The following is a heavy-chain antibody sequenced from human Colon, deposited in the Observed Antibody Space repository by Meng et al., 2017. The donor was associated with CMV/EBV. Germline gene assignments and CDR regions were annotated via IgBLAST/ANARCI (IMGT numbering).Heavy chain of an antibody. J-gene: IGHJ4*02. D-gene: IGHD6-13*01. CDR3: ARAGLRAAALTLSDY. CDR2: ITTASRYT. Sequence: GGSLKISCAVSGFTFSSFGMNWVRQAPGKGREWVSSITTASRYTYYADSVRGRFTISRDNANNSVSLQMNNLRAEDTAVYYCARAGLRAAALTLSDYWGQGTLVTSPQ. V-gene: IGHV3-21*01. CDR1: GFTFSSFG.